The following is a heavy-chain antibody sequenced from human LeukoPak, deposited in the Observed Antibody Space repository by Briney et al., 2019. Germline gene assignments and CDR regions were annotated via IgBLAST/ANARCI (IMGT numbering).Heavy chain of an antibody. CDR2: ISGSGGST. V-gene: IGHV3-23*01. D-gene: IGHD6-19*01. J-gene: IGHJ3*02. CDR1: GFTFSSYA. CDR3: ARREYSSGFIDI. Sequence: PGGSLRLSCAASGFTFSSYAMSWVRQAPGKGLEWVSAISGSGGSTYYADSVKGRFTISRDNSKNTLYLQMNSLRAEDTAVYYCARREYSSGFIDIWGQGTMVTVSS.